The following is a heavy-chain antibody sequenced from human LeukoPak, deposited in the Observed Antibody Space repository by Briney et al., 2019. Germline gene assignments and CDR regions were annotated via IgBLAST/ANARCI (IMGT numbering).Heavy chain of an antibody. CDR2: ISGGGGST. CDR1: GFTFSNYA. V-gene: IGHV3-23*01. D-gene: IGHD3-16*01. Sequence: GGSLRLSCAASGFTFSNYAMSWVRQAPGKGLEWVSTISGGGGSTYYADSVKGRFTISRDNSKNTLYLQMNSLRAEDTAVYYCARALRLGATFWGQGTMVTVSS. J-gene: IGHJ3*01. CDR3: ARALRLGATF.